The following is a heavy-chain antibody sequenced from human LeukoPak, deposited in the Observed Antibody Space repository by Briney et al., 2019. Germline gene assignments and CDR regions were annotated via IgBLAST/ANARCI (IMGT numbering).Heavy chain of an antibody. CDR3: ARHGKGSTYYDLWSGYYDYYYYGMDV. CDR2: INPNSGGT. J-gene: IGHJ6*02. D-gene: IGHD3-3*01. V-gene: IGHV1-2*02. Sequence: GASVKVSCKASGYTFTGYYMHWVRQAPGQGLEWMGWINPNSGGTNYAQKFQGRVTMTRDTSISTAYMELSRLRSDDTAVYYCARHGKGSTYYDLWSGYYDYYYYGMDVWGQGTTVTVSS. CDR1: GYTFTGYY.